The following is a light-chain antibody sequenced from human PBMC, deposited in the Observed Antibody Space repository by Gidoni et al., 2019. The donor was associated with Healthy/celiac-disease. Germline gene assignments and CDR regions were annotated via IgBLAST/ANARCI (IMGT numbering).Light chain of an antibody. V-gene: IGKV1-5*03. CDR1: QSISSW. Sequence: DIQMTPSPSTLSASVGDRVTITCRASQSISSWLVWYQQKPGKAPKLLIYKASSLESGVPSRFSGSGSGTEFTLTISSLQPDDFATYYCQQYNSYSGTFGQGTKVEVK. J-gene: IGKJ1*01. CDR3: QQYNSYSGT. CDR2: KAS.